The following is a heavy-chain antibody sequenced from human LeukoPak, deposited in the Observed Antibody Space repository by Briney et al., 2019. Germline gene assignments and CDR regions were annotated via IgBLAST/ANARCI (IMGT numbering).Heavy chain of an antibody. CDR1: GGSFSGYY. V-gene: IGHV4-34*01. J-gene: IGHJ5*02. CDR2: SNHSGST. Sequence: SETLSLTCAVYGGSFSGYYWSWIRQPPGKGLEWIGESNHSGSTNYNPSLKSRVTISVDTSKNQFSLKLSSVTAADTAVYYCARARYSWFDPWGQGTLVTVSS. D-gene: IGHD3-9*01. CDR3: ARARYSWFDP.